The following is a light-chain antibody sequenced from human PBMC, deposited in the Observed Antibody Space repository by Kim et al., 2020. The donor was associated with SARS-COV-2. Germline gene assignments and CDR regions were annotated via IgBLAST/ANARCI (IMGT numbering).Light chain of an antibody. CDR1: NIERKN. CDR3: HIWDSRSYV. J-gene: IGLJ1*01. CDR2: RDV. V-gene: IGLV3-9*01. Sequence: LAQGQTSKMTCGRSNIERKNVHWYQQEPGQAPVFLISRDVYRPSGIPERFSGSNSGNTAALTISRAQAGDEADYYCHIWDSRSYVFGTGTKVTVL.